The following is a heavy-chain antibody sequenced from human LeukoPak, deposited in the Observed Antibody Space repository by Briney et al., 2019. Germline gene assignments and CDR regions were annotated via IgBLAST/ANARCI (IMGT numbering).Heavy chain of an antibody. CDR2: INHSGST. V-gene: IGHV4-34*01. Sequence: SETLSLTCAVYGVSFSGYYWSWLRQPPGKGLEWIGEINHSGSTNYNPSLKSRVTISVDTSKNQFSLKLSSVTAADTAVYYCARQVLVNFDYWGQGTLVTVSS. CDR1: GVSFSGYY. CDR3: ARQVLVNFDY. D-gene: IGHD4-23*01. J-gene: IGHJ4*02.